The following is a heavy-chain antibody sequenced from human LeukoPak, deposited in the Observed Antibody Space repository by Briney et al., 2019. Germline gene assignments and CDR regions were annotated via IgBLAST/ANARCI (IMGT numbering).Heavy chain of an antibody. CDR1: GFTFSSYG. J-gene: IGHJ4*02. D-gene: IGHD3-16*01. CDR2: ISYDGSNK. Sequence: GGSLRLSCAASGFTFSSYGMHWVRQAPGKGLEWVAAISYDGSNKYYADSVKGRFTISRDNSKNTLYLQMNSLRAEDTAGYYGPMGPGGLFDYWGQGTLVTVSS. V-gene: IGHV3-30*03. CDR3: PMGPGGLFDY.